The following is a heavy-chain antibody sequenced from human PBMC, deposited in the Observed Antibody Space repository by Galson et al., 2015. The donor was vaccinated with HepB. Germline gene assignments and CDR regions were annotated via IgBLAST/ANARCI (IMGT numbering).Heavy chain of an antibody. CDR3: ARGQYYDFWSGAGLPGYYYGMDV. Sequence: SVKVSCKASGYTFTSYGISWVRQAPGQGLEWMGWISAYNGNTNYAQKLQGRVTMTTDTSTSTAYMELRSLRSDDTAVYYCARGQYYDFWSGAGLPGYYYGMDVWGQGTTVTVSS. CDR2: ISAYNGNT. D-gene: IGHD3-3*01. J-gene: IGHJ6*02. CDR1: GYTFTSYG. V-gene: IGHV1-18*04.